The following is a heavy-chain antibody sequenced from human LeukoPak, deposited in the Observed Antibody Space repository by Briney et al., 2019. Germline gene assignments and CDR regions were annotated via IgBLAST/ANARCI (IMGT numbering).Heavy chain of an antibody. CDR2: ISISGSKT. CDR1: GFTFANHD. D-gene: IGHD4-17*01. J-gene: IGHJ4*02. CDR3: ANEIRPNDY. Sequence: GGSLRLSCAASGFTFANHDMSWVRQAPGKGLEWVSAISISGSKTYYADSVKGRFTISRDNSKNTLYLQMHSLRAEDTAVYYCANEIRPNDYWGQGTQVTVSS. V-gene: IGHV3-23*01.